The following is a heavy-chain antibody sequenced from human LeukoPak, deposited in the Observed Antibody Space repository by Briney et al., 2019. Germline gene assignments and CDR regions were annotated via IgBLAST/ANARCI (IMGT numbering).Heavy chain of an antibody. CDR1: GFTFNNYA. CDR3: ARDGIVGSPLFKFDY. J-gene: IGHJ4*02. Sequence: GGSLRLSCAASGFTFNNYAIHWVRQAPGKGLEWEAIISFDGGNKYYADSVKGRFTISRDNSKNTLYLQMNSLRAEDTAVYYCARDGIVGSPLFKFDYWGQGTLVTVSS. CDR2: ISFDGGNK. D-gene: IGHD1-26*01. V-gene: IGHV3-30-3*01.